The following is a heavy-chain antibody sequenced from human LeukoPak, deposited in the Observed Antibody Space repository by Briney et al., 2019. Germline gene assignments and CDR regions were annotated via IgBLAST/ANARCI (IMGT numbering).Heavy chain of an antibody. CDR1: GYTFTSYG. V-gene: IGHV1-18*01. CDR3: ARQYCITTDCSLIQTYFDY. D-gene: IGHD3-10*01. CDR2: ISTHNGKT. J-gene: IGHJ4*02. Sequence: GASVKVSCKASGYTFTSYGINWVRQAPGQGLEWMGWISTHNGKTHYAQNFQDRITMTTDTSTSTAYLELRSLRSDDTTVYFCARQYCITTDCSLIQTYFDYWGQGTLVTVSS.